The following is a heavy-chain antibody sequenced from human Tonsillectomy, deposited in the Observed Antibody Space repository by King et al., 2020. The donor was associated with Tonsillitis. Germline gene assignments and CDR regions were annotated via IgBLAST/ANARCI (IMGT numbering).Heavy chain of an antibody. CDR2: IYSDNSST. D-gene: IGHD1-26*01. J-gene: IGHJ4*02. CDR3: AKHQWELVGALYY. Sequence: VQLVESGGGLAQPGESLRLSCAASGFTFSNYAMTWVRQAPGKGLEWVSFIYSDNSSTYYADSVKGRFTFSRDNSKNTLYLQMNSLRAEDTAVYYCAKHQWELVGALYYWGQGTLVTVSS. CDR1: GFTFSNYA. V-gene: IGHV3-23*03.